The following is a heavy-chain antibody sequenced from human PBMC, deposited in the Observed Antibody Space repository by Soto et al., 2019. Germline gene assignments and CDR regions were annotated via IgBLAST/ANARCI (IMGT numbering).Heavy chain of an antibody. CDR2: IYYSGST. CDR3: ARLATGYYYFDY. V-gene: IGHV4-39*01. D-gene: IGHD2-15*01. CDR1: GGSISSSSYY. J-gene: IGHJ4*02. Sequence: SETLSLTCTVSGGSISSSSYYWGWIRQPPGKGLEWIGSIYYSGSTYYNPSLKSRVTISVDTSKNQFSLKLSSVTAADTAVYYCARLATGYYYFDYWGQGTLVTVSS.